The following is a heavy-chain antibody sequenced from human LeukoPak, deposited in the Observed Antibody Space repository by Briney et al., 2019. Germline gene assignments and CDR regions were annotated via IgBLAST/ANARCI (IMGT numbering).Heavy chain of an antibody. D-gene: IGHD1-1*01. J-gene: IGHJ5*02. CDR1: GGSISSSSYS. V-gene: IGHV4-30-4*01. Sequence: SETLSLTCTVSGGSISSSSYSWSWIRQPPGKGLEWIGYIYYSGSTYYNPSLKSRVTISVDTSKNQFSLKLSSVTAADTAVYYCASEKWDWNDNWFDPWGQGTLVTVSS. CDR3: ASEKWDWNDNWFDP. CDR2: IYYSGST.